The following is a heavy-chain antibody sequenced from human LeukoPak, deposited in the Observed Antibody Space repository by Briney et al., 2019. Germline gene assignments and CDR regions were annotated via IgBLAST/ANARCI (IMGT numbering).Heavy chain of an antibody. V-gene: IGHV4-34*01. CDR1: GGSFSGYY. J-gene: IGHJ4*02. CDR3: ARDNDFWSGYYNMGGYFDY. Sequence: PSETLSLTCAVYGGSFSGYYWSWIRQPPGKGLEWIGEINHSGSTNYNPSLKSRVTISVDTSKNQFSQKLSSVTAADTAVYYCARDNDFWSGYYNMGGYFDYWGQGTLVTVSS. CDR2: INHSGST. D-gene: IGHD3-3*01.